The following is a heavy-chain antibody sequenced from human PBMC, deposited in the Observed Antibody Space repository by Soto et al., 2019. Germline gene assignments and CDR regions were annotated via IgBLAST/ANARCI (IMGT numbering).Heavy chain of an antibody. CDR1: EFTFNTYW. D-gene: IGHD6-19*01. Sequence: EVQLVESGGGLVQPGGSLRLSCLASEFTFNTYWMNWVRQAPGRGLEWVANIKDDGSEENYVESVKGRFTIYRDNAKNSLYLQMNSLRGEDTAVYFCARDWGAPGRGSAVGYYYHYGMDLWGQGTTVTVSS. J-gene: IGHJ6*02. CDR2: IKDDGSEE. CDR3: ARDWGAPGRGSAVGYYYHYGMDL. V-gene: IGHV3-7*05.